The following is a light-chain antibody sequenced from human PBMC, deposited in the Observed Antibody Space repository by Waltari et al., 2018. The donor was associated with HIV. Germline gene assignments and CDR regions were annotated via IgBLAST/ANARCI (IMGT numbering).Light chain of an antibody. Sequence: DIVMTQSPDSLVVSLAERATINCKSSQSVLYSSNNKNYLAWYQQKPGQPPKLLISWASTRESGVPDRFSGSGSGTDFTLTISSLQAEDVAVYYCQQYYDTPWTFGQGTKVEIK. CDR1: QSVLYSSNNKNY. V-gene: IGKV4-1*01. CDR2: WAS. J-gene: IGKJ1*01. CDR3: QQYYDTPWT.